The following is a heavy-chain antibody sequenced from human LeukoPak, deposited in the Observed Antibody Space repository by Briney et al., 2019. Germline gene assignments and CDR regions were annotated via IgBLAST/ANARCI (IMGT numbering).Heavy chain of an antibody. J-gene: IGHJ4*02. CDR3: TTDLDY. CDR1: GFIFTDVW. Sequence: GGSLRLSCAGSGFIFTDVWMSWVRQAPGKGLEGVGRIKSKSDGGTIDYAAPVKGRITVSRDDSRKTLSLELNNLKTEDTGVYYCTTDLDYWGQGTLVTVSS. CDR2: IKSKSDGGTI. V-gene: IGHV3-15*01.